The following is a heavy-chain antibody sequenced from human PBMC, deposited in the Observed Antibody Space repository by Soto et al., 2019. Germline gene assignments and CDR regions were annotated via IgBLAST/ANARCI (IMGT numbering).Heavy chain of an antibody. CDR2: ISAYNGNT. CDR1: GYTFTSYG. V-gene: IGHV1-18*01. Sequence: ASVKVSCKASGYTFTSYGISWVRQAPGQGLEWMGWISAYNGNTNYAQKLQGRVTMTTDTSTSTAYMERRSLRSDDTAVYYCARGANWDGYSYYDSSGYSPFDYWGQGTLVTVSS. CDR3: ARGANWDGYSYYDSSGYSPFDY. J-gene: IGHJ4*02. D-gene: IGHD3-22*01.